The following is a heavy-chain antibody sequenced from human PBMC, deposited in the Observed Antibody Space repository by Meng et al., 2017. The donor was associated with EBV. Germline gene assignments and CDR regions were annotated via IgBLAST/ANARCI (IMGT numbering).Heavy chain of an antibody. J-gene: IGHJ4*02. V-gene: IGHV1-2*06. Sequence: QVHLVQSGAGVEKPGASVKVSCKASGYTFTGYYMHWVRQAPGQGLEWMGRINPNSGGTNYAQKFQGRVTMTRDTSISTAYMELSRLRSDDTAVYYCARVGIAVAGTGDYWGQGTLVTVSS. CDR3: ARVGIAVAGTGDY. CDR2: INPNSGGT. CDR1: GYTFTGYY. D-gene: IGHD6-19*01.